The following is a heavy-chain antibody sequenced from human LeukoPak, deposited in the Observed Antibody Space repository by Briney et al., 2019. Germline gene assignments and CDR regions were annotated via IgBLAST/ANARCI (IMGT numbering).Heavy chain of an antibody. V-gene: IGHV3-9*01. J-gene: IGHJ6*03. CDR3: ARDRPPAYYYYMDV. CDR1: GSTLDDYA. Sequence: GRSLRLSCAASGSTLDDYAMRWVRQAPGKGLEWVSGIYWNSGRIDYADSVKGRFTISRDNAKNSLYLQMNSLRAEDTAVYYCARDRPPAYYYYMDVWGKGTTVTISS. CDR2: IYWNSGRI.